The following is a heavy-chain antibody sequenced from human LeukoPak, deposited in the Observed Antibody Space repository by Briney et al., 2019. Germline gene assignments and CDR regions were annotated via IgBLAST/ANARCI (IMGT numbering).Heavy chain of an antibody. J-gene: IGHJ4*02. CDR3: ARTRYNSGGGGY. Sequence: PGRSLRLSCAVSGFTFSDYGMHWVRQAPGKGLEWVAVIWYDGTNKFYADSVEGRFTISRDNSKNTLYLQMNSLRAEDTTVYYCARTRYNSGGGGYWGQGTPVTVSP. D-gene: IGHD6-19*01. CDR2: IWYDGTNK. CDR1: GFTFSDYG. V-gene: IGHV3-33*01.